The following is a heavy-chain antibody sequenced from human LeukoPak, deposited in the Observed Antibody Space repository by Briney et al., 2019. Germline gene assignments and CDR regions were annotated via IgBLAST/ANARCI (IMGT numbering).Heavy chain of an antibody. CDR1: GFTFDDYA. Sequence: GGSLRLSCAASGFTFDDYAMHWVRQAPGKGLEWVSLISWDGGSTYYADSVKGRFTISRDNSKNSLYLQMNSLRAEDTALYYCATDLSSSWAFDYWGQGTLVTVSS. CDR2: ISWDGGST. D-gene: IGHD6-13*01. V-gene: IGHV3-43D*03. CDR3: ATDLSSSWAFDY. J-gene: IGHJ4*02.